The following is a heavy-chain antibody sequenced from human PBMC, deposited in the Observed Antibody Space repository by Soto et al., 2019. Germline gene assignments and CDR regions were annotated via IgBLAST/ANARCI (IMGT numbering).Heavy chain of an antibody. Sequence: GGSLRLSCAASGFTFSSYAMSWVRQAPGKGLEWVSAISGSGGSTYYADSVKGRFTISRDNSKNTLYLQMNSLRAEDTAVYYCAKGITFGGVIVKDWFDPWGQGTLVTVSS. CDR1: GFTFSSYA. CDR2: ISGSGGST. J-gene: IGHJ5*02. V-gene: IGHV3-23*01. D-gene: IGHD3-16*02. CDR3: AKGITFGGVIVKDWFDP.